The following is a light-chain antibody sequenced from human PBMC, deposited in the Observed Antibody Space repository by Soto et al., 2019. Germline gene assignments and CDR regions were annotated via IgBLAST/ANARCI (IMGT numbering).Light chain of an antibody. V-gene: IGKV1-39*01. J-gene: IGKJ5*01. Sequence: DIPMTQSPSSLSASVGDSVTITCRASQSISSYLHWYQQKPGKAPKLLIYAASSLQSGVPSRFSGSGSGTDFTLTISSLQPEDFATYYCQQSYSTPITFGQGTRLEIK. CDR2: AAS. CDR3: QQSYSTPIT. CDR1: QSISSY.